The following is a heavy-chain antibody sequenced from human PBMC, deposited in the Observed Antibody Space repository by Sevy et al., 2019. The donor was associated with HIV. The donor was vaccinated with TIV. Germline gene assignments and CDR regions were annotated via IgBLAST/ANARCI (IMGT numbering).Heavy chain of an antibody. V-gene: IGHV3-48*03. CDR3: ARWSILTYGSGNFYMDV. J-gene: IGHJ6*03. Sequence: GGSLRLSCAASGFTFSSYEMNWVRQAPGKGLEWVSYISSTGSNIYYADSVKGRFTISRDNAKNSQYLQMNSLRAEDTAVYYCARWSILTYGSGNFYMDVWGKGTTVTVSS. CDR1: GFTFSSYE. D-gene: IGHD3-10*01. CDR2: ISSTGSNI.